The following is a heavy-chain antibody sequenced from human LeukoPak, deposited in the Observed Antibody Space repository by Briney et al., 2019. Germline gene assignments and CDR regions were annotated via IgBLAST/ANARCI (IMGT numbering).Heavy chain of an antibody. V-gene: IGHV3-48*04. CDR1: GFTFSSYC. J-gene: IGHJ4*02. CDR2: ISRTGNSI. CDR3: ARGGYGSNDHVDY. Sequence: WGSLRLTCTVSGFTFSSYCWHWVRQAPGKGLEWISYISRTGNSIYYADSVKGRFTISRDSAKNSLYLQMNSLRAEDTAVYYCARGGYGSNDHVDYWGQGTLVTVAS. D-gene: IGHD6-13*01.